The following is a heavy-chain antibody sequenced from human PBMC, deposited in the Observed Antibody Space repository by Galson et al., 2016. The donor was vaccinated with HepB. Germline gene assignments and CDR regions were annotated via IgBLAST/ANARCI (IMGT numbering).Heavy chain of an antibody. CDR1: GLTFSSYA. Sequence: SLRLSCAASGLTFSSYAISWVRQAPGKGLEWVSSISGSGTSTNYEDPVKGRFPISRNNPKNTLYLQMNSLRAEDTAVYYCSSEAPILAPTLDYWGQGTLVIVSS. V-gene: IGHV3-23*01. J-gene: IGHJ4*02. D-gene: IGHD2-8*02. CDR3: SSEAPILAPTLDY. CDR2: ISGSGTST.